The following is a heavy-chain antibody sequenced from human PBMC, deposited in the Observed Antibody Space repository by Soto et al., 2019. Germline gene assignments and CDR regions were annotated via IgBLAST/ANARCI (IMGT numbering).Heavy chain of an antibody. CDR3: ARAGSTVITWYNWFDP. V-gene: IGHV4-30-4*01. CDR1: GGSISSGDYY. D-gene: IGHD4-17*01. J-gene: IGHJ5*02. CDR2: IYYSGST. Sequence: QVQLQESGPGLVKPSQTLSLTCTVSGGSISSGDYYWSWIRQPPGKGLEWIGYIYYSGSTYYNPSLKSRVTISVDTSKNQFSLKLSSVTAADTAVYYCARAGSTVITWYNWFDPWGQGTLVTVSS.